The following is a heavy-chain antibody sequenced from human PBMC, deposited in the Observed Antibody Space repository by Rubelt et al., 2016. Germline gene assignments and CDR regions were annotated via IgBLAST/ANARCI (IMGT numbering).Heavy chain of an antibody. J-gene: IGHJ4*02. CDR1: GGSISSSSHY. Sequence: QLQLQESGPGLVKHSETLSLTCSVSGGSISSSSHYWGWIRQPPGKGLEWIGKGYYSGGTYHNPHTKSIVTISVDPSKNKCSLKLNSVTAADTAVYYCARGQVATDYWGQGTLVTVSS. CDR2: GYYSGGT. D-gene: IGHD5-12*01. CDR3: ARGQVATDY. V-gene: IGHV4-39*07.